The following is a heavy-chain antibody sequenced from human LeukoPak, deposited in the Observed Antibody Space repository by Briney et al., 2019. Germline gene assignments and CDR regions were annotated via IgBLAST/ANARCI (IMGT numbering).Heavy chain of an antibody. CDR1: GYTLTELS. V-gene: IGHV1-24*01. D-gene: IGHD6-6*01. J-gene: IGHJ5*02. Sequence: ASVKVSCKVSGYTLTELSMHWVRQAPGKGLEWMGGFDPEDGETIYAQNFQGRVTMTEDTSTDTAYMELSSLRSEDTAVYYCARPPGGITIAARSPLNWFDPWGQGTLVTVSS. CDR3: ARPPGGITIAARSPLNWFDP. CDR2: FDPEDGET.